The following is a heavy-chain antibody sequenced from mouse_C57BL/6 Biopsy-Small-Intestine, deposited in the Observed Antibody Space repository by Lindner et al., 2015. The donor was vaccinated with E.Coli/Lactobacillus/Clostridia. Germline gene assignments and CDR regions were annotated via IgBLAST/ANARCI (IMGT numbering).Heavy chain of an antibody. CDR2: FHPYNDDT. V-gene: IGHV1-47*01. D-gene: IGHD2-5*01. CDR1: GYTFTTYP. J-gene: IGHJ4*01. CDR3: ARGSNYRYYAMDY. Sequence: VQLQESGAELVRPGASVKMSCQASGYTFTTYPIEWVKQNHGKSLEWIGSFHPYNDDTKYNEKFKGKATLTVEESSCTVYLELSRIASDDSAIYYCARGSNYRYYAMDYWGQGTSVTVSP.